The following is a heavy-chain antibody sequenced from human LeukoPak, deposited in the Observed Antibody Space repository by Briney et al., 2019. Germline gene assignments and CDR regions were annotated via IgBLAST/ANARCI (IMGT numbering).Heavy chain of an antibody. CDR3: AKVAGDRMDY. Sequence: ASVKVSCKASGYTFSTYGFCWVRQAPGHGLKWMGWISANTGKTDYAQKFRGRVAMTTDTSTSTAYMELRSLRPDDTAVYFCAKVAGDRMDYWGEGTLVTVSS. CDR1: GYTFSTYG. CDR2: ISANTGKT. D-gene: IGHD6-13*01. J-gene: IGHJ4*02. V-gene: IGHV1-18*01.